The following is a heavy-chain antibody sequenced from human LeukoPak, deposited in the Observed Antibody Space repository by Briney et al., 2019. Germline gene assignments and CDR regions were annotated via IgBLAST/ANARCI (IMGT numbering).Heavy chain of an antibody. V-gene: IGHV3-49*04. D-gene: IGHD3-9*01. Sequence: PGGSLRLSCSASGFTFGDYAMSWVRQAPGKGLEWVGFIRSKTYGGATEYVASVKGRFTISRDDSKSIAYLQMNSLKTEDTAMYYCTRAYYDVLPGDRWGQGTLVTVPS. CDR1: GFTFGDYA. CDR3: TRAYYDVLPGDR. CDR2: IRSKTYGGAT. J-gene: IGHJ5*02.